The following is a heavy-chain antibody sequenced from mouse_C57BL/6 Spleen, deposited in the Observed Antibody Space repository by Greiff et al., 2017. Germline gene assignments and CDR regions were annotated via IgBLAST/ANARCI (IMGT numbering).Heavy chain of an antibody. CDR1: GYTFTDYE. J-gene: IGHJ2*01. V-gene: IGHV1-15*01. CDR3: TRKGDYYGRFDY. D-gene: IGHD1-1*01. CDR2: IDPETGGT. Sequence: QVTLKVSGAELVRPGASVTLSCKASGYTFTDYEMHWVKQTPVHGLEWIGAIDPETGGTAYNQKFKGKAILTADKSSSTAYMELRSLTSEDSAVYYCTRKGDYYGRFDYWGQGTTLTVSS.